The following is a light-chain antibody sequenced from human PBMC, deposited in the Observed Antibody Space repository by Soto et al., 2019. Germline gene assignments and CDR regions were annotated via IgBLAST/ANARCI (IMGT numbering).Light chain of an antibody. V-gene: IGLV1-44*01. J-gene: IGLJ1*01. Sequence: QLVLTQPPSASGTPGQRVTISCSGSSSNIGSNTVNWYQQLPVTAPKLLIYSNNQRPSGVPDRFSGSKSGTSASLAISWLQSEDEADYYCAAWDDSLNGYVFGTGTKLTVL. CDR2: SNN. CDR3: AAWDDSLNGYV. CDR1: SSNIGSNT.